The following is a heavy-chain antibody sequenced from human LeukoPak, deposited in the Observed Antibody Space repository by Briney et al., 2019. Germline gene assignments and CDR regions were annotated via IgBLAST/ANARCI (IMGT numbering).Heavy chain of an antibody. J-gene: IGHJ4*02. D-gene: IGHD2-21*02. V-gene: IGHV3-30*18. CDR3: AKTSQPYCGGDCSHFDY. CDR2: ITYDGSNK. CDR1: GFTFGDYG. Sequence: PGRSLRLSCAASGFTFGDYGMHWVRQAPGKGLEWVTIITYDGSNKYYADSVKGRFTVSRDNSKNTLYLQVNSLRVEDTAVYYCAKTSQPYCGGDCSHFDYWGQGTLVTVSS.